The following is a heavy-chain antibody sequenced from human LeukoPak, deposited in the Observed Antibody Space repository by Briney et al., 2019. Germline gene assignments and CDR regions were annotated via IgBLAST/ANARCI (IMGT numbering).Heavy chain of an antibody. V-gene: IGHV4-38-2*02. CDR2: IYHSGST. D-gene: IGHD6-6*01. CDR3: ARVTNKSARLRYYYMDV. J-gene: IGHJ6*03. CDR1: GGSISIYY. Sequence: SETLSLTCTVSGGSISIYYWGWIRQPPGKGLEWIGSIYHSGSTYYNPSLKSRVTISVDTSKNQFSLKLSSVTAADTAVYYCARVTNKSARLRYYYMDVWGKGTTVTVSS.